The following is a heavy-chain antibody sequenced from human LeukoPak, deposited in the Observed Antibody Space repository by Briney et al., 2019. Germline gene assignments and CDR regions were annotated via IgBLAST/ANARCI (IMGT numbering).Heavy chain of an antibody. J-gene: IGHJ6*03. Sequence: GGSLRLSCATSGFTVSSNYMSWVRQAPGKGLEWVSVIYSGGSTYYAVSVKGRFTISRDNSKNTLYLQMNSLRAEDTAVYSCARDRAGEGYYYYYMDVWGKGTTVTVSS. V-gene: IGHV3-53*01. CDR2: IYSGGST. CDR1: GFTVSSNY. CDR3: ARDRAGEGYYYYYMDV. D-gene: IGHD2-21*01.